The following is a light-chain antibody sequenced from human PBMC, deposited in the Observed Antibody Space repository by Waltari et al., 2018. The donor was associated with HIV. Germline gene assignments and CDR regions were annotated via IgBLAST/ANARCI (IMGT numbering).Light chain of an antibody. Sequence: SVLTQPPSASEIPGQRVTISCTGGNSNVGRNYVYWYQQVPGTAPKLIVYRDSQRQSGVPDRFTGSKSGTSASLAISGLRSEDEADYYCATWDDSLNGVLFGGGTKLTVL. V-gene: IGLV1-47*01. CDR3: ATWDDSLNGVL. J-gene: IGLJ2*01. CDR2: RDS. CDR1: NSNVGRNY.